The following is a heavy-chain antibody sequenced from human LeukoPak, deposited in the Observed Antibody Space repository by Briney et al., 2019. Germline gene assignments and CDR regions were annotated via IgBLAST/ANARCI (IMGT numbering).Heavy chain of an antibody. CDR2: IRSSSSTT. CDR3: ARDSDWSYYYDSSGYYYSDY. D-gene: IGHD3-22*01. V-gene: IGHV3-48*04. J-gene: IGHJ4*02. Sequence: GGSLRLSCEASGFTFSSYDMNWVRRAPGKGLEWVSYIRSSSSTTYYADSVKGRFTISRDNAKNSLYLQMNSLRAEDTAMYYCARDSDWSYYYDSSGYYYSDYWGQGTLVTVSS. CDR1: GFTFSSYD.